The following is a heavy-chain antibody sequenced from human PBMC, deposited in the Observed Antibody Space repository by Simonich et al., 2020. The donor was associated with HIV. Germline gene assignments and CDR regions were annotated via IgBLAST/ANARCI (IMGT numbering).Heavy chain of an antibody. D-gene: IGHD6-13*01. CDR1: GYTFTGYY. CDR3: ARDRIAAAGTDSFDY. J-gene: IGHJ4*02. Sequence: QVQLVQSGAEVKKPGASVKVSCKASGYTFTGYYMHWVRQAPGQGLEWMGWINPNSGGKNYAQKFQGRVTMTRDTSISTAYMELSRLRSDDTAVYYCARDRIAAAGTDSFDYWGQGTLVTVSS. V-gene: IGHV1-2*02. CDR2: INPNSGGK.